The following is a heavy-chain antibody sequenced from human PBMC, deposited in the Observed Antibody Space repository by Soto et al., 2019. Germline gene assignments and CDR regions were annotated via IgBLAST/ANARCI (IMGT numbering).Heavy chain of an antibody. V-gene: IGHV5-51*01. Sequence: GESLKISCKGSGYSFSSYWIGWVRQVPGKGLEWMGIIYPGDPDTRYSPSFQGQVTISADKSISTTYLQWSSLKASDSAKYYCAKTTGNYYGMDVWGQGTTVTVSS. J-gene: IGHJ6*02. D-gene: IGHD4-4*01. CDR2: IYPGDPDT. CDR3: AKTTGNYYGMDV. CDR1: GYSFSSYW.